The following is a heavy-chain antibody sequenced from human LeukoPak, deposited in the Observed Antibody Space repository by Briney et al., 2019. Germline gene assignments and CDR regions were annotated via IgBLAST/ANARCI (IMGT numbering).Heavy chain of an antibody. J-gene: IGHJ6*02. V-gene: IGHV3-23*01. CDR3: VKDRPCETCMPMDA. CDR1: GFTFSAYA. CDR2: ISGSGGIT. D-gene: IGHD2-2*01. Sequence: GGSLRLSCAASGFTFSAYAISWVRQAPGKGLEWVSAISGSGGITYYADSVKGRFSISRDNSKDTVYLQMNSLRAEDTAIYYCVKDRPCETCMPMDAWGQGTTVAVSS.